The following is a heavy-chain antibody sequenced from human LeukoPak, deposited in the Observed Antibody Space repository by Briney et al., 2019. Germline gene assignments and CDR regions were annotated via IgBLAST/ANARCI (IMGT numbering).Heavy chain of an antibody. J-gene: IGHJ5*02. CDR2: MYYSGTT. D-gene: IGHD3-3*01. CDR1: GDSISTYDYY. Sequence: PSQTLSLTCTVTGDSISTYDYYWSWIRQPPGKGLEWIGYMYYSGTTYYNPSLKSRVTMSVDTSKNQFSLKLSSVTAADTAMYYCARDPYDFWSGFHWFDPWGQGTLVTVSS. CDR3: ARDPYDFWSGFHWFDP. V-gene: IGHV4-30-4*08.